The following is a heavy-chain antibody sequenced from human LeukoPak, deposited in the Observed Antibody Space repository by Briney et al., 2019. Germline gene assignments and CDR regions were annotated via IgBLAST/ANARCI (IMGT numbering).Heavy chain of an antibody. CDR3: AKHVEDCSSTSCYGSPFDY. J-gene: IGHJ4*02. D-gene: IGHD2-2*01. V-gene: IGHV3-33*06. Sequence: GGSLRLSCAASAFIFSNYAMHWVRQAPGKGLEWVAVISYDGRNKYYADSVKGRFTISRDNSKNTLFLQMNSLRAEDTAVYYCAKHVEDCSSTSCYGSPFDYWGQGALVTVSS. CDR1: AFIFSNYA. CDR2: ISYDGRNK.